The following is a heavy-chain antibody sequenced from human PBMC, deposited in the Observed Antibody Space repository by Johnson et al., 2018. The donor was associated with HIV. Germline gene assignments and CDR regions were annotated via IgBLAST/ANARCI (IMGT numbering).Heavy chain of an antibody. CDR1: GFTFDDYG. Sequence: VQLVESGGGVVRPGGSLTLSCAASGFTFDDYGMRWVRQAPGKGLELVSGINWNGGNIAYADSVRGRFTISRDNSNNTLYLQMNSLRAEDTAVYYCAKSIAAAGTNAFDIWGQGTVVTVSS. CDR3: AKSIAAAGTNAFDI. V-gene: IGHV3-20*04. D-gene: IGHD6-13*01. CDR2: INWNGGNI. J-gene: IGHJ3*02.